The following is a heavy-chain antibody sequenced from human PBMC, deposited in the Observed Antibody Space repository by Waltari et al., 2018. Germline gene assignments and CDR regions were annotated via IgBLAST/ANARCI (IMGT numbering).Heavy chain of an antibody. J-gene: IGHJ4*02. D-gene: IGHD3-16*01. Sequence: EVQLVESGGGLVQPGVSLRLSCAASGFTFRSYSMNWVRQAPGKGVEWVSYISSSSTIYYADSVKGRFTISRDNAKNSLYLQMNSLRAEDTAVYYCARDQGGRFIYWGQGTLVTVSS. CDR3: ARDQGGRFIY. V-gene: IGHV3-48*01. CDR2: ISSSSTI. CDR1: GFTFRSYS.